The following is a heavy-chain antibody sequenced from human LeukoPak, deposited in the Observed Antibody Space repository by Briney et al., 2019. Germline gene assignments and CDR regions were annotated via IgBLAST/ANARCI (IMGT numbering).Heavy chain of an antibody. Sequence: SDTLSLTCAVSGYSISNGYYWVWIRQPPGKGLGWIGSLYHSDTVYYNTALESRVSMSVDTSKNQFTLKLSFVTAADTAVYYCARQHDSYYYYYIDVWGSGTTVTVSS. V-gene: IGHV4-38-2*01. CDR1: GYSISNGYY. CDR3: ARQHDSYYYYYIDV. CDR2: LYHSDTV. J-gene: IGHJ6*03.